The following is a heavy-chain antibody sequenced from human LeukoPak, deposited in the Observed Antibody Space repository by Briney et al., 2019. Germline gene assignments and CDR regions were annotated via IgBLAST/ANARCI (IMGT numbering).Heavy chain of an antibody. CDR2: ISYDGSNK. D-gene: IGHD3-22*01. CDR1: GFTFSSYA. J-gene: IGHJ4*02. Sequence: GGSLRLSCAASGFTFSSYAMHWVRQAPGKGLEWVAVISYDGSNKYYADSVKGRFTISRDNSKNTLYLQMNSLRAEDTAVYYCARDRDYYDSSGYYGLFDYWGQGTLVTVSS. CDR3: ARDRDYYDSSGYYGLFDY. V-gene: IGHV3-30-3*01.